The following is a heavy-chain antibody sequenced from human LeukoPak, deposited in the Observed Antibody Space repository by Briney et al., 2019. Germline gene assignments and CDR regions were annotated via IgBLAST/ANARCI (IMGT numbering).Heavy chain of an antibody. CDR1: GYSFTSYW. CDR3: ASRKKGMATAGFDY. D-gene: IGHD5-24*01. CDR2: IYPGGSDT. J-gene: IGHJ4*02. V-gene: IGHV5-51*01. Sequence: GESLQISCKGSGYSFTSYWIGGVRQMPGKGLEWIGIIYPGGSDTRYSPSFQGQVTISAEKSISTAYLQWSSLKASDTALYYCASRKKGMATAGFDYWGQGTLVTVSS.